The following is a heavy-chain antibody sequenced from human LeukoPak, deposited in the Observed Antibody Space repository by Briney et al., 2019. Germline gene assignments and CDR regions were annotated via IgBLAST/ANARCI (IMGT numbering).Heavy chain of an antibody. CDR2: IYYSGST. V-gene: IGHV4-59*13. J-gene: IGHJ5*02. CDR1: GGSISSYY. CDR3: AREVVAANWYNWFDP. Sequence: SETLSLTRTVSGGSISSYYWSWIRQPPGKGLEWIGYIYYSGSTNYNPSLKSRVTISVDTSKNQFSLKLSSVTAADTAVYYCAREVVAANWYNWFDPWGQGTLVTVSS. D-gene: IGHD2-15*01.